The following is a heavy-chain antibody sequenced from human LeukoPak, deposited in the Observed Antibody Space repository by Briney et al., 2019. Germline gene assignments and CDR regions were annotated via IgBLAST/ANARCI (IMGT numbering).Heavy chain of an antibody. J-gene: IGHJ5*02. Sequence: PGGSLRLSCAASGFTFSDYYMSWIRQAPGKGLEWVSYISSSSDTTYVDSVKGRFTISRDNAKNSLYLQMNSLRAEDTAVYYCARDIAAAPWFDPWGQGTLVTVSS. V-gene: IGHV3-11*06. CDR1: GFTFSDYY. CDR2: ISSSSDTT. D-gene: IGHD6-13*01. CDR3: ARDIAAAPWFDP.